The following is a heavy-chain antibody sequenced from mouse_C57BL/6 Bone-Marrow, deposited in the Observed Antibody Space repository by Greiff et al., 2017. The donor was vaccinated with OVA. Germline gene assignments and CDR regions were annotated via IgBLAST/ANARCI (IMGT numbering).Heavy chain of an antibody. J-gene: IGHJ3*01. Sequence: VNVVESGAELAKPGASVKLSCKASGYTFTSYWMHWVKQRPGQGLEWIGYINPSSGYTKYNQKFKDKATLTADKSSSTAYMQLSSLTYEDSAVYYCARGRGYDYFPAWFAYWGQGTLVTVSA. V-gene: IGHV1-7*01. D-gene: IGHD2-4*01. CDR1: GYTFTSYW. CDR3: ARGRGYDYFPAWFAY. CDR2: INPSSGYT.